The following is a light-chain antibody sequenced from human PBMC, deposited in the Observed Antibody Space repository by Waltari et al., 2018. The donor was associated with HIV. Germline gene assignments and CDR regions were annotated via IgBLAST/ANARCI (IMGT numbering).Light chain of an antibody. Sequence: DIQMTQSPSSLSASVGDRVTITCRASQAINNNLAWFQQKPGKAAKSLIYVAFNLQSGVPSRFSGSGSGTDFTLTISCLQPEDFATYYCQQYNNYPFTFGPGTKVDIK. J-gene: IGKJ3*01. CDR2: VAF. V-gene: IGKV1-16*01. CDR1: QAINNN. CDR3: QQYNNYPFT.